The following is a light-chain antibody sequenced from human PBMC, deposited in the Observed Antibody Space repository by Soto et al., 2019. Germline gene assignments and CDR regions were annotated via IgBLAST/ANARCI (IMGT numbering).Light chain of an antibody. Sequence: SYELTQPPSVSVAPGQTARITCGGDNSGSRSVHWYQQKPGQAPVLVVYDDRDRPSGIPDRFSGSNSGNTATLPISRVEAGDEADFYCQVWISDHLVFGGGTKLTV. J-gene: IGLJ3*02. CDR1: NSGSRS. CDR2: DDR. V-gene: IGLV3-21*02. CDR3: QVWISDHLV.